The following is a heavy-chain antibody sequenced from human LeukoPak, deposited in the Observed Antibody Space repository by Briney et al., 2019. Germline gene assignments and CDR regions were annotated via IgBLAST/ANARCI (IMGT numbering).Heavy chain of an antibody. CDR1: GGTFSSYA. J-gene: IGHJ4*02. Sequence: GASVKVSCKASGGTFSSYAISWVRQAPGQGLEWMGRIIPIFGTANYAQKFQGRATITTDESTSTAYMELSSLRSEDTAVYYCAREGYYDSSGYYDYWGQGTLVTVSS. D-gene: IGHD3-22*01. CDR2: IIPIFGTA. V-gene: IGHV1-69*05. CDR3: AREGYYDSSGYYDY.